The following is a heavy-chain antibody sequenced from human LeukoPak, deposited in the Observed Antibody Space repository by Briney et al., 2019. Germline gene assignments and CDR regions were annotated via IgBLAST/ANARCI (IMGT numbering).Heavy chain of an antibody. CDR1: GFTFSAYD. CDR2: ISGSGDIA. CDR3: AKTITTTRPFNWFDA. Sequence: GGSLRLSCAASGFTFSAYDMTWVRQAPGKGLEWVSGISGSGDIARYADSVKGRFTFTRDNSNNMVYLQMKSLRVEDTAVYYCAKTITTTRPFNWFDAWGRGTLVTVSS. V-gene: IGHV3-23*01. D-gene: IGHD1-1*01. J-gene: IGHJ5*02.